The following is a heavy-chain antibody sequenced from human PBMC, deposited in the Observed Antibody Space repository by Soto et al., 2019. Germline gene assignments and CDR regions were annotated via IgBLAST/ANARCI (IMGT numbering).Heavy chain of an antibody. CDR1: GFTFNTFG. CDR3: ARGPYYGSGTLDF. CDR2: ISYDGSDE. D-gene: IGHD3-10*01. J-gene: IGHJ4*02. V-gene: IGHV3-30*03. Sequence: QVQLVESGGNMVQPGWSLTVSCAASGFTFNTFGMHWARQAPGKGLEWVAVISYDGSDEYYADSVKGRFTISRDNSMHTLSLQMNSLSVDDTGVYYCARGPYYGSGTLDFWGQGTLVTVSS.